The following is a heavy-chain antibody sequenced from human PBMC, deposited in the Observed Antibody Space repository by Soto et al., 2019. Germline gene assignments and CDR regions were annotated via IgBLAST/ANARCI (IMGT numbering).Heavy chain of an antibody. Sequence: SLRLPCAVSGFTISSYAMHRVLQAPGKGLEWVALISYDGSDKDYADSVKGRFTISRDNSRNTLFLQMNSLRAEDTAVYYCARDYYKYYDSSGYYRSPAYWGQGTLVTVSS. CDR3: ARDYYKYYDSSGYYRSPAY. CDR1: GFTISSYA. V-gene: IGHV3-30-3*01. J-gene: IGHJ4*02. CDR2: ISYDGSDK. D-gene: IGHD3-22*01.